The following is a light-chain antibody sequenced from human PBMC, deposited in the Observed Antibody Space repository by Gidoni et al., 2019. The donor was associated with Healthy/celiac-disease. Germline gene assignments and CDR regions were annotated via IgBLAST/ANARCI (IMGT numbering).Light chain of an antibody. CDR2: AAS. J-gene: IGKJ1*01. Sequence: DIQLTQSPSSLSASVGDRVTITCRASQSISSYLNWYQQNPGKAPKLLNYAASSLQSGVPSRFSGSGSGTDFTLTISSLQPEDFATYYCQQSYSTLPFGQXTKVEIK. CDR1: QSISSY. CDR3: QQSYSTLP. V-gene: IGKV1-39*01.